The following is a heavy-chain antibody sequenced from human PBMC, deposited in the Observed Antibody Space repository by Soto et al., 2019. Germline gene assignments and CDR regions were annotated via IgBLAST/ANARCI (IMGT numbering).Heavy chain of an antibody. CDR2: INPNINTA. D-gene: IGHD3-22*01. CDR1: GYTFTSYY. Sequence: ASVKVSCKASGYTFTSYYVHWVRQAPGQGLEWMGIINPNINTANYAQKFQGRATMTWDTSTSTVYMDLGSLTSEDTAVYYCARGGVYDISGLDYWGQGTLVTVSS. V-gene: IGHV1-46*01. J-gene: IGHJ4*02. CDR3: ARGGVYDISGLDY.